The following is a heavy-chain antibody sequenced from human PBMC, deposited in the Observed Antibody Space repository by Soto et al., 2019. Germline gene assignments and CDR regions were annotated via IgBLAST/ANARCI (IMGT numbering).Heavy chain of an antibody. D-gene: IGHD1-26*01. CDR1: SGSFSFYY. CDR3: ARGEVGGTTACDI. J-gene: IGHJ3*02. CDR2: INHSGST. V-gene: IGHV4-34*01. Sequence: SESLSLTSAVYSGSFSFYYWSWIRQPPGKGLEWIGEINHSGSTNYNPSLKSRVTISVDTSKNQFSLRLSSVTAADTAIYYCARGEVGGTTACDIWGQGTMVTVSS.